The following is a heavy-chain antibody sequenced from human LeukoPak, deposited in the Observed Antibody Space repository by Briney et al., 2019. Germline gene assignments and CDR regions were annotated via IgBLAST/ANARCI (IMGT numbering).Heavy chain of an antibody. J-gene: IGHJ3*02. Sequence: ASAKVSCKASGYTFTNNYMHWVRQAPGQGLEWMGIINPSGGSTSYAQKFQGRVTMTRDRSTSTVYMELSSLRSEDTAVYYCARDLVWAFDIWGQGTMVTVSS. CDR1: GYTFTNNY. CDR2: INPSGGST. V-gene: IGHV1-46*01. CDR3: ARDLVWAFDI. D-gene: IGHD6-13*01.